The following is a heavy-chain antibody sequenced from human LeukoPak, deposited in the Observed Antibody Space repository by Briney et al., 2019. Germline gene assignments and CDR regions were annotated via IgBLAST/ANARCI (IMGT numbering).Heavy chain of an antibody. Sequence: GGSLRLSCVGSGFTFSDYWMSWVRQAPWKGLEWVANIKSDESERFFLDSVKGRFTISRDNAKNSVYLQMSSLRAEDTGVYYCATTLNIATPGHLWGQGALVTVSS. CDR3: ATTLNIATPGHL. J-gene: IGHJ4*02. D-gene: IGHD6-13*01. CDR2: IKSDESER. CDR1: GFTFSDYW. V-gene: IGHV3-7*01.